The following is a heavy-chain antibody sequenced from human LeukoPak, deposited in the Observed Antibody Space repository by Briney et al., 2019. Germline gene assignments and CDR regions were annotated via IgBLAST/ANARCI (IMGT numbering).Heavy chain of an antibody. D-gene: IGHD3-22*01. Sequence: GASVNVSCKASGYTFTGYYMHWVRQAPGQGLEWMGWINPNSGGTNYAQRFQGRVTMTRDTSISTAYMKRSGLRSDDTAVYYCARSSYYYDSSGYYLDYWGQGTLVTVSS. CDR2: INPNSGGT. CDR1: GYTFTGYY. J-gene: IGHJ4*02. V-gene: IGHV1-2*02. CDR3: ARSSYYYDSSGYYLDY.